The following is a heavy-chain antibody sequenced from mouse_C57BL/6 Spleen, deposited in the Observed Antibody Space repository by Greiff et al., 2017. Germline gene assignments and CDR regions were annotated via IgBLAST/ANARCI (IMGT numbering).Heavy chain of an antibody. Sequence: DVMLVESGGGLVKPGGSLKLSCAASGFTFSSYAMSWVRQTPEKRLEWVATISDGGSYTYYPDNVKGRFTISRDNAKNNLYLQMSHLKSEDTAMYYCARAYYDYDYFDDWGQGTTLTVSS. J-gene: IGHJ2*01. CDR1: GFTFSSYA. CDR3: ARAYYDYDYFDD. V-gene: IGHV5-4*03. D-gene: IGHD2-4*01. CDR2: ISDGGSYT.